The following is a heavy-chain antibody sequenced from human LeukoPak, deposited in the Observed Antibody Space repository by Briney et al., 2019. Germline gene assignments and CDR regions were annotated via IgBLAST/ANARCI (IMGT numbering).Heavy chain of an antibody. Sequence: GGSLRLSCAASGFTFSSHAMHWVRQAPGKGLEWVAIMSNDGSKKFYADSLKGRFTISRDNAKNSLYLQMNSLRAEDTAVYYCARVGFGSSYFDPWGQGTLVTVSS. CDR2: MSNDGSKK. CDR3: ARVGFGSSYFDP. D-gene: IGHD1-26*01. CDR1: GFTFSSHA. V-gene: IGHV3-30*07. J-gene: IGHJ5*02.